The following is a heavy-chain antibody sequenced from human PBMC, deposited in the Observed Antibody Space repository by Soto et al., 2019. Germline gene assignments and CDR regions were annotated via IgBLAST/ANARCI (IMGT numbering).Heavy chain of an antibody. Sequence: QVQLVQSGAEVKKPGSSVKVSCKASGGTFSSYTISWVRQAPGQGLEWMGRIIPILGIANYAQKFQGRVTITADKSTSTAYMELSSLRSEDTAVYYCAREKAAAGQGLDASDIWGQGTMVTVSS. V-gene: IGHV1-69*08. CDR1: GGTFSSYT. CDR2: IIPILGIA. J-gene: IGHJ3*02. D-gene: IGHD6-13*01. CDR3: AREKAAAGQGLDASDI.